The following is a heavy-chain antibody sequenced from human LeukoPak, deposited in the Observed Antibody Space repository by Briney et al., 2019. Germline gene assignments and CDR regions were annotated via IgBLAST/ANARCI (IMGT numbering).Heavy chain of an antibody. Sequence: GASVKVSCKASGYTFTSYGISWVRKAPGQGLEWMGWISAYNGNTNYAQKLQGRVTMTTDTSTSTAYMELRSLRSDDTAVYYCARDLRIAVAGNFLFDYWGQGTLATVSS. D-gene: IGHD6-19*01. J-gene: IGHJ4*02. CDR3: ARDLRIAVAGNFLFDY. CDR2: ISAYNGNT. V-gene: IGHV1-18*01. CDR1: GYTFTSYG.